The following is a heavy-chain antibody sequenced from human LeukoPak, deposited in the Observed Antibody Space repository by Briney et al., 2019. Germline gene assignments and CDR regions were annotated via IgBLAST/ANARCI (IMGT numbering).Heavy chain of an antibody. CDR2: ISYDGSNK. Sequence: GRSLRLSCAASGFTFSSYAMHWVRQAPGKGLEWVAVISYDGSNKYYADSVKGRFTISRDNSKDTLYLQMNSLRAEDTAVYYCARDQSGYDYRMDVWGKGTTVTVSS. D-gene: IGHD3-10*01. V-gene: IGHV3-30*04. J-gene: IGHJ6*04. CDR3: ARDQSGYDYRMDV. CDR1: GFTFSSYA.